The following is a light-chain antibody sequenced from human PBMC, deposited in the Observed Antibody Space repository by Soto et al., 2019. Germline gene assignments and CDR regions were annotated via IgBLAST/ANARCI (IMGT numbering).Light chain of an antibody. J-gene: IGKJ5*01. CDR2: GAS. CDR3: QQRDSWPIT. CDR1: ESISTN. Sequence: EIVMTQSPATLSVSPGERPTLSCRASESISTNLAWYQQKPGQAPRLLFYGASTRATDIPARFSGTGSGTDFTLTINSLEPDDFAVYYCQQRDSWPITFGQGTRLEIK. V-gene: IGKV3-15*01.